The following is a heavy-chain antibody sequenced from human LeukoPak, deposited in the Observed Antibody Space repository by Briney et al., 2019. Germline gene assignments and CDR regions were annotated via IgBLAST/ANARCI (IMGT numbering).Heavy chain of an antibody. J-gene: IGHJ4*02. V-gene: IGHV4-59*01. CDR3: ARGTGTYYYDSSGYYYVVEAADY. CDR1: GGSFSGYY. D-gene: IGHD3-22*01. Sequence: SETLSLTCAVYGGSFSGYYWSWIRQPPGKGLEWIGYIYYSGSTNYNPSLKSRVTISVDTSKNQFSLKLSSVTAADTAVYYCARGTGTYYYDSSGYYYVVEAADYWGQGTLVTVSS. CDR2: IYYSGST.